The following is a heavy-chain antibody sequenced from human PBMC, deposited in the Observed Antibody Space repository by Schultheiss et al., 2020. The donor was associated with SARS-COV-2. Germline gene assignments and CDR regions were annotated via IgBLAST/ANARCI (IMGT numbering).Heavy chain of an antibody. CDR1: GFTFSSYA. V-gene: IGHV3-30*07. CDR2: ISYDGSNK. J-gene: IGHJ4*02. Sequence: GGSLRLSCAASGFTFSSYAMHWVRQAPGKGLEWVAVISYDGSNKYYADSVKGRFTISRDNSKNTLYLQMNSLRAEDTAVYYCAKDLGYCSSTSCHTLLDYWGQGTLVTVSS. CDR3: AKDLGYCSSTSCHTLLDY. D-gene: IGHD2-2*02.